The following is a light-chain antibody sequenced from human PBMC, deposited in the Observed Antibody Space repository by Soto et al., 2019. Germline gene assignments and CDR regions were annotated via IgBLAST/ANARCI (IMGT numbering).Light chain of an antibody. Sequence: DIQMTQSPSTLSASVGDRVTITCRASQNISFWLAWYQQKSGKAPKVLMHRASNLENGVPSRFSGSGSGTDFTLTISDVQPEDFALYYCHQRQSWPRTFGQGTKVDI. J-gene: IGKJ1*01. V-gene: IGKV1-5*03. CDR2: RAS. CDR3: HQRQSWPRT. CDR1: QNISFW.